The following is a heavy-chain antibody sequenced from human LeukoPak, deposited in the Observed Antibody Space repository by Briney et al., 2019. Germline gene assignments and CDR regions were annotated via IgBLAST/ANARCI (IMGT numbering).Heavy chain of an antibody. CDR3: ARGLSWGSFSG. D-gene: IGHD3-16*01. Sequence: GGSLRLSCEASGFTFSSYWMSWVRQAPGKGLEWVANIKQDGSEKYYVDSVKGRFTISRDNAKNSLYLQMSSLRAEDTAVYYCARGLSWGSFSGWGQGTLVTVSS. CDR2: IKQDGSEK. CDR1: GFTFSSYW. V-gene: IGHV3-7*03. J-gene: IGHJ4*02.